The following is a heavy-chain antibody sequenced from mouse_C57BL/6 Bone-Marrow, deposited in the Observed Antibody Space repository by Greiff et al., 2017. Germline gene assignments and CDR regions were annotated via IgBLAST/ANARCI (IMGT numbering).Heavy chain of an antibody. V-gene: IGHV2-2*01. Sequence: VQVVESGPGLVQPSQSLSITCTVSGFSFTSYGVHWVRQSPGKGLEWLGVIWRGGSSAYNAAFISRLGISKDNSKSQFFFKMNSLQADETAIYFSAERLTTVVAKNYAMDYWGQGTSVTVSS. CDR1: GFSFTSYG. CDR3: AERLTTVVAKNYAMDY. D-gene: IGHD1-1*01. CDR2: IWRGGSS. J-gene: IGHJ4*01.